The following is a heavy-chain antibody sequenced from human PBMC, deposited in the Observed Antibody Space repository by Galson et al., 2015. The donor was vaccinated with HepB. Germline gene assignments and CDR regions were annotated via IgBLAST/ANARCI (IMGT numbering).Heavy chain of an antibody. V-gene: IGHV3-30-3*01. D-gene: IGHD6-19*01. J-gene: IGHJ4*02. Sequence: SLRLSCAASGFTFSSYAVHWVRQAPGKGLEWVAVISYHGGNKYYADSVKGRLTISRDNSKNTLYLKMNSLRVDDTAVYYCARDNSSGRYGGFFDYWGQGTPVTVSS. CDR1: GFTFSSYA. CDR2: ISYHGGNK. CDR3: ARDNSSGRYGGFFDY.